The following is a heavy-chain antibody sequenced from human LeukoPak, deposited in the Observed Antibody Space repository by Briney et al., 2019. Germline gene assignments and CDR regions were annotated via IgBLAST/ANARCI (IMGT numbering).Heavy chain of an antibody. CDR3: ASGRHDFLH. D-gene: IGHD3/OR15-3a*01. CDR1: GFDFSTYW. Sequence: GGSLRLSCAASGFDFSTYWMTWVRQAPGKGLEWLANINLDGSEQHYVDSSLKGRFTISRDNAKNSLYLQMTSRRVEDTAVYYCASGRHDFLHWGQGTLVTVSS. J-gene: IGHJ4*02. CDR2: INLDGSEQ. V-gene: IGHV3-7*01.